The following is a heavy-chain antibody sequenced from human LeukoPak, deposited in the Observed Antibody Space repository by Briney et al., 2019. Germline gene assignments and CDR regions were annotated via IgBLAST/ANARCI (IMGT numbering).Heavy chain of an antibody. J-gene: IGHJ6*02. CDR3: ARVGDPGLDYYYGMDV. CDR1: GGSISSYY. Sequence: PSETLSLTCTVSGGSISSYYWSWIRQPAGKGLEWIGRIYTSGSTNYNPSLKSRDTMSVDTSKNQFSLKLSSVTAADTAVYYCARVGDPGLDYYYGMDVWGQGTTVTVSS. V-gene: IGHV4-4*07. CDR2: IYTSGST. D-gene: IGHD2-21*02.